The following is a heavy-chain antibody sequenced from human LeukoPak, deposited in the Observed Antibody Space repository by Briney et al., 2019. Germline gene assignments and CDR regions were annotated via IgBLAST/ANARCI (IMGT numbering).Heavy chain of an antibody. V-gene: IGHV4-34*01. Sequence: PSETLSLTCAVYGGSFSSYYWSWIRQPPGKGLEWIGEINHSGSTNYNPSLKSRVTISVDTSKNQFSLKLSSVTAADTAVYYCARGRGGYAYYYYGMDVWGQGTTVTVSS. J-gene: IGHJ6*02. CDR3: ARGRGGYAYYYYGMDV. D-gene: IGHD5-12*01. CDR2: INHSGST. CDR1: GGSFSSYY.